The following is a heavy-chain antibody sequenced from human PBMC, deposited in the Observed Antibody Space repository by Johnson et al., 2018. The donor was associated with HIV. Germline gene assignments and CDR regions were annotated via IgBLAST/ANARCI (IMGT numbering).Heavy chain of an antibody. CDR2: VNEDGSEE. CDR3: ARHYSYGSIDGAFDI. V-gene: IGHV3-7*02. D-gene: IGHD5-18*01. J-gene: IGHJ3*02. CDR1: GFTFSNYW. Sequence: VHLVEYGGGLVQPGGSLRLSCAASGFTFSNYWMSWVRQAPGKGLEWVANVNEDGSEEYYVDSVEGRFTVSRDNSKHTLYLQLNSLRTEDTAVYYCARHYSYGSIDGAFDIWGQGTMVTVSS.